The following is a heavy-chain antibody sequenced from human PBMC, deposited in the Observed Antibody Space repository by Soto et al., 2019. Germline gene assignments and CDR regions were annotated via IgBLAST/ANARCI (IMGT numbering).Heavy chain of an antibody. J-gene: IGHJ6*02. CDR2: ISSSSSYI. CDR1: GFTFCSYS. D-gene: IGHD6-19*01. V-gene: IGHV3-21*01. Sequence: GGPLRLSCAASGFTFCSYSMNGVRQAPGKGLEWVSSISSSSSYIYYADSVKGRFTISRDNAKNSLYLQMNSLRAEDTAVYYCARISKNRSGWYSTSFGLYYYYGMDVWGQGTTVTVSS. CDR3: ARISKNRSGWYSTSFGLYYYYGMDV.